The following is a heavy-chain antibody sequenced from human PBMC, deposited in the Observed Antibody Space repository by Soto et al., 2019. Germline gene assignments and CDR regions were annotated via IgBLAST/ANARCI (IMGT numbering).Heavy chain of an antibody. CDR1: GGSFSGYY. V-gene: IGHV4-34*01. CDR3: ALRIFYYGDYDLGREEEFDY. Sequence: QVQLQQWGAGLLKPSETLSLTCAVYGGSFSGYYWSWIRQPPGKGLEWIGEINHSGSTNYNPSLKSRVTISVDTSKNQFSLKLSSVTAADTAVYYCALRIFYYGDYDLGREEEFDYWGQGTLVTVSS. J-gene: IGHJ4*02. CDR2: INHSGST. D-gene: IGHD4-17*01.